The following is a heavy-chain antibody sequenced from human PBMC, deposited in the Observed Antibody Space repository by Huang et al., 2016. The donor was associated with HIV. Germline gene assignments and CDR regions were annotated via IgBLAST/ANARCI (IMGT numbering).Heavy chain of an antibody. CDR1: GGSFSGYQ. J-gene: IGHJ1*01. D-gene: IGHD2-21*02. CDR2: INHSGRP. V-gene: IGHV4-34*02. Sequence: QVRLEQWGAGLLKPSETLSLTCAVYGGSFSGYQWTWIRQSPGKGLEWIGEINHSGRPTYTPPLKTGVTTTGDMAKNQCPLKMTALTVTDTAVYFCARGLRFCRGGDCFPTHFQHWSQG. CDR3: ARGLRFCRGGDCFPTHFQH.